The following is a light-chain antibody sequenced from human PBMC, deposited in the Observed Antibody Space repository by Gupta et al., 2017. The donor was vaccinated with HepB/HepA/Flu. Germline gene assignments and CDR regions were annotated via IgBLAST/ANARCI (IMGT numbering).Light chain of an antibody. CDR1: QSVLYSSNNKNY. J-gene: IGKJ4*01. CDR3: HQDDSNPLT. CDR2: WAS. Sequence: DIVMTQSPDSLAVSLGERATINCKSSQSVLYSSNNKNYLAWYQQKPGQPPKLLIYWASTRESGVPDRFSGSGSGTDFTLTISSLQAEDVAVYYCHQDDSNPLTFGGGTKVEIK. V-gene: IGKV4-1*01.